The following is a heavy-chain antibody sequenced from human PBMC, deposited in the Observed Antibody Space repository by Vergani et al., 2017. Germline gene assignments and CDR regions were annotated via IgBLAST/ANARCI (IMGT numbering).Heavy chain of an antibody. V-gene: IGHV4-30-4*08. D-gene: IGHD2-21*01. CDR3: AKVSRRGSIPD. J-gene: IGHJ4*02. CDR2: IYNRVTT. Sequence: QVQLLESGPGLVKPSQTLSLTCSVSGVSITSGDYFWSWIRQSPEKGLEWIGYIYNRVTTYYNPSLKSRVTISEDTSKNQFSLTLVSVTATDTALYYCAKVSRRGSIPDWGQGILVTVSS. CDR1: GVSITSGDYF.